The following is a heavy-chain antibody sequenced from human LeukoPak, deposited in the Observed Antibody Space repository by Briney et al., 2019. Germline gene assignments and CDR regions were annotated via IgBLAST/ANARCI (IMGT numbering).Heavy chain of an antibody. CDR1: GFTFSRYP. CDR2: IGGSGGPP. V-gene: IGHV3-23*01. D-gene: IGHD6-19*01. CDR3: AKYNSGWPGIDY. J-gene: IGHJ4*02. Sequence: GGSLRLSCAASGFTFSRYPMSWVRQAPGKGLEWVSSIGGSGGPPDYAASVRGRFTISRDDSKNTLTLQMNSLSAEDTAVYYCAKYNSGWPGIDYWGQGTLVTVSS.